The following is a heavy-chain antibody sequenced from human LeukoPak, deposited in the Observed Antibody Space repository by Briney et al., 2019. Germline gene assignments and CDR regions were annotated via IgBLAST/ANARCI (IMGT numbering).Heavy chain of an antibody. V-gene: IGHV3-7*03. CDR1: GFTFSNYW. J-gene: IGHJ4*02. Sequence: GGSLRLSCAASGFTFSNYWMSWVRQAPGKGLEWVADIKEDGSEKFHVGSVRGRFTISRDNAENSLYLQMNSLRAEDTAVYYCARRAGGYSHPYDYWGQGILVTVSS. D-gene: IGHD4-23*01. CDR2: IKEDGSEK. CDR3: ARRAGGYSHPYDY.